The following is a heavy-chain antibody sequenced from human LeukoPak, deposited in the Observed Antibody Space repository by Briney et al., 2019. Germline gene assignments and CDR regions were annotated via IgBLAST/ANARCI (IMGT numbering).Heavy chain of an antibody. CDR2: IKEDGSEK. V-gene: IGHV3-7*01. D-gene: IGHD3-16*01. J-gene: IGHJ4*02. Sequence: GGSLRLSCVASGFTLSSYWVSWVRQVPGKGLEWVANIKEDGSEKNYVDSVKGRFTISRDNAKNSLHLQMNSLRAEDTAVYYCAKGRGPTLLYWGQGTLVTVSS. CDR3: AKGRGPTLLY. CDR1: GFTLSSYW.